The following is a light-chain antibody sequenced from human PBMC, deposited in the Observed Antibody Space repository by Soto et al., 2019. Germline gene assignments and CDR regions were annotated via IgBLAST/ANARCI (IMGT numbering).Light chain of an antibody. CDR2: GAS. CDR1: QSVDSNY. V-gene: IGKV3-20*01. Sequence: EIVLTQSPGTLSLSPGEEATLSCRASQSVDSNYLAWYQQKPGQTPRLIIYGASGRADGIPHRFSGSGFGTDFTLTISKVEHEDFAVYYCQPYNNWPLTFGGGTKGDIK. J-gene: IGKJ4*01. CDR3: QPYNNWPLT.